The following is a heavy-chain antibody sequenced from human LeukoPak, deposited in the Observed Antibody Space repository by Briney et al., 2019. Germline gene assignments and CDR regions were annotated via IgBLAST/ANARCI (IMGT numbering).Heavy chain of an antibody. CDR3: TSIYDYVWGSYRYIDY. CDR2: IRSKANSYAT. V-gene: IGHV3-73*01. Sequence: SGGSLRLSCAASGFTFSGSAMHWVRQASGKGLEWVGRIRSKANSYATAYAASVKGRFTISRDDSKNTAYLQMNSLKTEDTAVYYCTSIYDYVWGSYRYIDYWGQGTLVTVSS. D-gene: IGHD3-16*02. CDR1: GFTFSGSA. J-gene: IGHJ4*02.